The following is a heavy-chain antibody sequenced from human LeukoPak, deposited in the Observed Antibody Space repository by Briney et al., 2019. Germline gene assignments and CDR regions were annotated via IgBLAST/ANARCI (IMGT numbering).Heavy chain of an antibody. Sequence: PSETLSLTCAVYGGSFSGYYWSWIRQPPGKGLEWIGEINHSGSTNYNPSLKSRVTISVDTSKNQFSLKLSSVTAADTAVYYCASLPPIAGYSSSLYWFAPWGQGTLVTVSS. CDR2: INHSGST. V-gene: IGHV4-34*01. CDR3: ASLPPIAGYSSSLYWFAP. J-gene: IGHJ5*02. D-gene: IGHD6-13*01. CDR1: GGSFSGYY.